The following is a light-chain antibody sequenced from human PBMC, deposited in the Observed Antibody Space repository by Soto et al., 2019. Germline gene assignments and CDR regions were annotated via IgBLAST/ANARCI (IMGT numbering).Light chain of an antibody. CDR2: EVS. Sequence: QSALTQPASVSGSPGQSITISCTGTSSDVGGYNYVSWYQQHPGKAPKLMIYEVSNRPSGVSNRFSGSKSGNTASLTISGLQAEDEADYSCSSYTSTTTPGVFGEGTKLTVL. J-gene: IGLJ3*02. CDR3: SSYTSTTTPGV. CDR1: SSDVGGYNY. V-gene: IGLV2-14*01.